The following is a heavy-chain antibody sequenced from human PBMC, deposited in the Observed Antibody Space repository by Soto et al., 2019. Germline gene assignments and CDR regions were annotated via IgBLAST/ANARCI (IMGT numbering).Heavy chain of an antibody. CDR2: ISSSSSYI. CDR3: ARVRDVVVPADNYYMDV. D-gene: IGHD2-2*01. J-gene: IGHJ6*03. Sequence: EVQLVESGGGLVKPGGSLRLSCAASGFTFSSYSMNWVRQAPGKGLEWVSSISSSSSYIYYADSVKGRFTISRDNAKNSLYLQMNSLSAEDTAVYYCARVRDVVVPADNYYMDVWGKGTTVTVSS. CDR1: GFTFSSYS. V-gene: IGHV3-21*01.